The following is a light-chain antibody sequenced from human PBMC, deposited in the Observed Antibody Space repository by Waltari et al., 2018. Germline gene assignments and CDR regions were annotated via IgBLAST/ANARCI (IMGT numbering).Light chain of an antibody. CDR2: DNN. Sequence: QSVLTQPPSVSGAPGQRVTISCTGSSSNIGSRYDVHWYQQLPGTAPELLIYDNNIRPSGVPDRFSGSKSGTSASLAITGLQAEDEADYYCQSYDSSLTGSRVFGGGTKLTVL. CDR3: QSYDSSLTGSRV. J-gene: IGLJ2*01. V-gene: IGLV1-40*01. CDR1: SSNIGSRYD.